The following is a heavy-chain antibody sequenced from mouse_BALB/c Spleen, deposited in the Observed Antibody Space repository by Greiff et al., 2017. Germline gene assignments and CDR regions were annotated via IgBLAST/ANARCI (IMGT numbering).Heavy chain of an antibody. V-gene: IGHV1-69*02. D-gene: IGHD2-3*01. CDR1: GYTFTSYW. CDR2: IYPSDSYT. CDR3: TRDGSYAVDY. J-gene: IGHJ4*01. Sequence: VQLQQPGAELVRPGASVKLSCKASGYTFTSYWINWVKQRPGQGLEWIGNIYPSDSYTNYNQKFKDKATLTVDKSSSTAYMQLSSPTSEDSAVYYCTRDGSYAVDYWGQGTSVTVSS.